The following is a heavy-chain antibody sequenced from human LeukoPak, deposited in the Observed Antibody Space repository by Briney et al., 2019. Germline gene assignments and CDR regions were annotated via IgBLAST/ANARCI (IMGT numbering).Heavy chain of an antibody. V-gene: IGHV4-34*01. CDR3: ARGVLGYCSSTSCYTEGFDY. CDR2: INHSRST. D-gene: IGHD2-2*02. Sequence: SETLSLTCAVYGGSFSGYYWSWIRQPPGKGLEWIGEINHSRSTKYNASLKSRVTISVDTYKNQFSLKLSTVTAADTAVYYCARGVLGYCSSTSCYTEGFDYWGQGTLVTVSS. CDR1: GGSFSGYY. J-gene: IGHJ4*02.